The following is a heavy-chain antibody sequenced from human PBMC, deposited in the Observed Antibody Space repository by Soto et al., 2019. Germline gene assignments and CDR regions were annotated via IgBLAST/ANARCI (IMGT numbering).Heavy chain of an antibody. D-gene: IGHD2-2*01. J-gene: IGHJ6*02. CDR3: GGHIVVVPAAPTYYYYGMDV. Sequence: QVQLVQSGAEVKKPGSSVKVSCKASGGTFSSYAISWVRQAPGQGLEWMGGIIPIFGTANYAQKFQGRVTITAGESTSTAYMELSSLRSEDTAVYYCGGHIVVVPAAPTYYYYGMDVWGQGTTVTVSS. CDR2: IIPIFGTA. CDR1: GGTFSSYA. V-gene: IGHV1-69*01.